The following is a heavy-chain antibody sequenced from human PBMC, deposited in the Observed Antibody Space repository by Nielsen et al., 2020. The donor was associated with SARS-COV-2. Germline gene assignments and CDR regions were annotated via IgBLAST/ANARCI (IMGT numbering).Heavy chain of an antibody. CDR1: GFTFSGSA. CDR3: TRETYWYFDL. V-gene: IGHV3-73*01. J-gene: IGHJ2*01. Sequence: GESLKISCAASGFTFSGSAMHWVRQASGKGLEWVGRIRSKANSYATAYAASVKGRFTISRDDSKNTAYLQMNSLKTEDTAVYYCTRETYWYFDLWGRGTLVTVSS. CDR2: IRSKANSYAT.